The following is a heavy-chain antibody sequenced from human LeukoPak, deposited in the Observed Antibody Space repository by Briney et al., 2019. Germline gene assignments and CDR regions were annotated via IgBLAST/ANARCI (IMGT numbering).Heavy chain of an antibody. D-gene: IGHD6-19*01. CDR1: GGSISSSSYY. J-gene: IGHJ4*02. Sequence: SETLCLTCTVSGGSISSSSYYWGWIRQPPGKGLEWIGSIYYSGSTYYNPSLKSRVTISVDTSKNQFSLKLSSVTAADTAVYYCARHRVAVAVAGFDYWGQGTLVTVSS. CDR3: ARHRVAVAVAGFDY. V-gene: IGHV4-39*01. CDR2: IYYSGST.